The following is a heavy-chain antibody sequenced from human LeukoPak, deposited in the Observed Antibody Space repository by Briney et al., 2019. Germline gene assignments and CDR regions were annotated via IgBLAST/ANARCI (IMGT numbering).Heavy chain of an antibody. CDR3: ARAKYDSSGYSGYYYYYMDV. V-gene: IGHV4-4*07. D-gene: IGHD3-22*01. CDR1: GGSISSYY. J-gene: IGHJ6*03. Sequence: SETLSLTCTVSGGSISSYYWSWIRQPAGKGLEWIGRIYTSGSTNYNPSLKSRVTMSVDTSKNQFSLKLSSVTAADTAVYYCARAKYDSSGYSGYYYYYMDVWGKGTTVTVSS. CDR2: IYTSGST.